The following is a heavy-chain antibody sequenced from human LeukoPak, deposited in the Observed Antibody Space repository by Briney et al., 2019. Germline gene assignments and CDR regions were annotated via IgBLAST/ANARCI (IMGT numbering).Heavy chain of an antibody. V-gene: IGHV1-69*13. CDR3: ARDLLYYDSSGPFDY. CDR2: IIPIFGTA. J-gene: IGHJ4*02. D-gene: IGHD3-22*01. CDR1: GYTFTGYY. Sequence: SVKVSCKASGYTFTGYYIHWVRQAPGQGLEWMGGIIPIFGTANYAQKFQGRVTITADESTSTAYMELSSLRSEDTAVYYCARDLLYYDSSGPFDYWGQGTLVTVSS.